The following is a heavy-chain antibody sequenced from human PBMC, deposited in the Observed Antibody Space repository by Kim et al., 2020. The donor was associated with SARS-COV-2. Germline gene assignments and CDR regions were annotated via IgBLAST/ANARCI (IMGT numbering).Heavy chain of an antibody. CDR2: IYYSGST. J-gene: IGHJ5*02. D-gene: IGHD2-2*01. Sequence: SETLSLTCTVSGGSISSGGYYWSWIRQHPGKGLEWIGYIYYSGSTYYNPSLKSRVTISVDTSKNQFSLKLSSVTAADTAVYYCAREGAGDIVVDQERRFDPWGQGTLVTVSS. V-gene: IGHV4-31*03. CDR3: AREGAGDIVVDQERRFDP. CDR1: GGSISSGGYY.